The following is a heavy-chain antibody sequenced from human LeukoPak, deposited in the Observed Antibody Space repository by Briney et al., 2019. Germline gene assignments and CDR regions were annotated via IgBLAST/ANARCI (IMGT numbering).Heavy chain of an antibody. CDR1: GYSFTSFG. CDR2: ISAYNGNT. CDR3: ARDCEPVERYFDWLSV. V-gene: IGHV1-18*01. Sequence: ASVKVSCKASGYSFTSFGISWVRQAPGQGLEWMGWISAYNGNTNYAQKLQGRVTMTTDTSTSTAYMELRSLRSDDTAVYYCARDCEPVERYFDWLSVWGQGTLVTVSS. D-gene: IGHD3-9*01. J-gene: IGHJ4*02.